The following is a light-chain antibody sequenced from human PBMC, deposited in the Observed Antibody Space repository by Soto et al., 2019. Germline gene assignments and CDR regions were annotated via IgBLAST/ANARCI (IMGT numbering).Light chain of an antibody. V-gene: IGKV2-30*01. Sequence: DVAMTQSPLSLPVTLGQPASISCRSSQSLTYSDGNTYLSWYQLRPGQSPRRLIYKVSNRDSGVPDRFSGSGSGTDFTLKISRVEAEDVGVYSCMQGTHWPPYTFGQGTKLEIK. CDR2: KVS. CDR1: QSLTYSDGNTY. CDR3: MQGTHWPPYT. J-gene: IGKJ2*01.